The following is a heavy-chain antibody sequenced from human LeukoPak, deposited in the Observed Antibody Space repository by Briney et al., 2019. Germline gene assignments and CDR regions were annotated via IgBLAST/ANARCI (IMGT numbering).Heavy chain of an antibody. CDR3: SIDHSDKYDY. CDR1: GFTFSSYW. V-gene: IGHV3-74*01. J-gene: IGHJ4*02. Sequence: PGGSLRLSCAASGFTFSSYWMHWVRQAPGQGLVWVSRINSDGSSTTYADSVKGRFTISRDNAKNTLYLQMNSLRAEDTAVYYCSIDHSDKYDYWGPGTLLTVSS. D-gene: IGHD2-21*01. CDR2: INSDGSST.